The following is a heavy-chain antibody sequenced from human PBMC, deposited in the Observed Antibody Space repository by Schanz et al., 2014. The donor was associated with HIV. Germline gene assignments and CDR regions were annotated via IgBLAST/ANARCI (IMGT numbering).Heavy chain of an antibody. J-gene: IGHJ6*02. D-gene: IGHD5-18*01. CDR1: GFTLSSYW. CDR3: ARDAASHSYGSTMDV. CDR2: IKQDGSEK. V-gene: IGHV3-7*01. Sequence: EVQLVESGGGLVQPGGSLRLSCAVSGFTLSSYWMNWVRQAPGKGLEWVANIKQDGSEKYYVDSVKGRFTISRDNSKNTLYLQMNSLRAEDTAVYYCARDAASHSYGSTMDVWGQGTTVTVSS.